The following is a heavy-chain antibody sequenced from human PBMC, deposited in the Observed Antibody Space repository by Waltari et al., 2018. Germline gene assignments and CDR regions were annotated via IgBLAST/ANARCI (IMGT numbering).Heavy chain of an antibody. CDR3: AHSVHRGYSYGSVI. Sequence: QITLKESGPTLVKPTQTLTLTCTFSGFSLSTSGVGVGWIRQPPGKALEWLALIYWNDDKRYSPSLKSRLTITKDTSKNQLVLTMTNIDPVDTATYYCAHSVHRGYSYGSVIWGQGTMVTVSS. J-gene: IGHJ3*02. CDR1: GFSLSTSGVG. V-gene: IGHV2-5*01. D-gene: IGHD5-18*01. CDR2: IYWNDDK.